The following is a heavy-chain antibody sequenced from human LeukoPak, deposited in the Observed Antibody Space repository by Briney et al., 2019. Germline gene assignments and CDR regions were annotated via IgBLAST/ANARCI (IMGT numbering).Heavy chain of an antibody. CDR2: ISSNGGST. V-gene: IGHV3-64*01. CDR3: AKTRGYGSASSSAFDI. D-gene: IGHD3-10*01. CDR1: GFTFSSYA. J-gene: IGHJ3*02. Sequence: PGGSLRLSCAASGFTFSSYAMYWVRQAPGKGLEYVSAISSNGGSTYYANSVKGRFTISRDNSQNTLYLQMGSLRAEDMAIYYCAKTRGYGSASSSAFDIWGQGTLVTVSS.